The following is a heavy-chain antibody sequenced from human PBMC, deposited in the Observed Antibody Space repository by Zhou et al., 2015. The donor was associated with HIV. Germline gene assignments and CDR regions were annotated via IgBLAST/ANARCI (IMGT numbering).Heavy chain of an antibody. CDR2: IWSDGSDK. J-gene: IGHJ4*02. Sequence: EHLAESGGGLVRPGYSLRLSCVASGFDFRTYDMHWVRQAPGKGLEWVAVIWSDGSDKYYADSVKARFTISRDNSKNTLYLQMNNLRAEDTAVYYCARASLGYWGQGTLVTVSS. D-gene: IGHD3-16*01. CDR3: ARASLGY. V-gene: IGHV3-33*08. CDR1: GFDFRTYD.